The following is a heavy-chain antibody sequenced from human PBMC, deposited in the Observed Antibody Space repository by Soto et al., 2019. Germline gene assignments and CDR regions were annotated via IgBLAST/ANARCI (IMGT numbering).Heavy chain of an antibody. V-gene: IGHV3-33*01. CDR3: VRDDSFRDSSVP. D-gene: IGHD3-22*01. CDR2: IWCGGSAK. CDR1: GFTFSNYG. Sequence: QVQLVESGGGVVQPGTSLRLSCAASGFTFSNYGLHWVRQAPDKGLEWVAVIWCGGSAKSYEDSVRGRFTISRGDSKRTVYLEMRSLTVADTAIYYCVRDDSFRDSSVPWGQGTVVTVSS. J-gene: IGHJ5*02.